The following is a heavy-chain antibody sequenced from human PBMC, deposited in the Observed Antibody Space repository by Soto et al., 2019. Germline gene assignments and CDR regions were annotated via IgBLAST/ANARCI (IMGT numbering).Heavy chain of an antibody. CDR3: ARGGIAASQKNYYYYGMDV. D-gene: IGHD6-6*01. J-gene: IGHJ6*02. CDR2: INHSGST. CDR1: GGSFSGYY. V-gene: IGHV4-34*01. Sequence: PSETLSLTCAVYGGSFSGYYWSWIRQPPGKGLEWIGEINHSGSTNYNPSLKSRVTISVDTSKNQFSLKLSSVTAADTAVYYCARGGIAASQKNYYYYGMDVWGQGAPVTVSS.